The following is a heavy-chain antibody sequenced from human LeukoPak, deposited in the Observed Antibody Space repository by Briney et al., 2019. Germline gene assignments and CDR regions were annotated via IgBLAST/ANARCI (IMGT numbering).Heavy chain of an antibody. J-gene: IGHJ4*02. CDR2: IYQSGSP. D-gene: IGHD2-15*01. Sequence: SETLSLTCIVSGGSISSDNWWSWVRQPPGKGLEWIGEIYQSGSPNYNPSLRSRLTISVDKSKNHFSLKLNSVTAADTAIYYCARARGCDKGPFDYWGQGTLVTVSS. CDR1: GGSISSDNW. CDR3: ARARGCDKGPFDY. V-gene: IGHV4/OR15-8*01.